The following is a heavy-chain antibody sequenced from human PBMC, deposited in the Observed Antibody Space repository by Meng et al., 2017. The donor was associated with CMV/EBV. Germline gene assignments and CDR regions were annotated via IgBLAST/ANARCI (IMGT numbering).Heavy chain of an antibody. Sequence: ASVKVSCKASGYTFTSYGISWVRQAPGQGLEWMGWISAYNGNTNYAQKLQGRVTMTTDTSTSTAYMERRSLRSDDTAVYYCARDCSSTSCYRKWYYGMDVWGQGTTVTVSS. V-gene: IGHV1-18*01. CDR2: ISAYNGNT. D-gene: IGHD2-2*02. CDR3: ARDCSSTSCYRKWYYGMDV. CDR1: GYTFTSYG. J-gene: IGHJ6*02.